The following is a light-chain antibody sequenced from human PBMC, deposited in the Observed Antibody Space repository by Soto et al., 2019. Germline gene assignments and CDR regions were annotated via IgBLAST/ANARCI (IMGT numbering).Light chain of an antibody. J-gene: IGLJ2*01. CDR3: SSYTSSSTLL. CDR2: DVS. Sequence: QAVVTQPASVSGSPGQSITISCTGTSSDVGGYNYVSWYQHHPGKAPKLMIYDVSNRPSGVSNRFSGSKSGNTASLTISGLQAEDEADYYCSSYTSSSTLLFGGGTKLTVL. V-gene: IGLV2-14*03. CDR1: SSDVGGYNY.